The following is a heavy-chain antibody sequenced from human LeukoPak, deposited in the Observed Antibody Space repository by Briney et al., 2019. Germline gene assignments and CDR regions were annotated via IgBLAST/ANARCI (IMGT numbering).Heavy chain of an antibody. D-gene: IGHD3-10*01. Sequence: GASVKVSCKASGYTFTGHYMHWVRQAPGQGLEWMGWINPNSGGTNYAQKFQGRVTMTRDTSISTAYMELSRLRSDDTAVYYCARDLNWGYYGSGSSPTFDYWGQGTLVTVSS. CDR1: GYTFTGHY. J-gene: IGHJ4*02. CDR2: INPNSGGT. CDR3: ARDLNWGYYGSGSSPTFDY. V-gene: IGHV1-2*02.